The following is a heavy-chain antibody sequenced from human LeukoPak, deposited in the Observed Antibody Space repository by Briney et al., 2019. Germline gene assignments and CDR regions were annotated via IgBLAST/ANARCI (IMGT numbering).Heavy chain of an antibody. CDR2: IYPGDSDT. J-gene: IGHJ3*02. D-gene: IGHD3-10*01. Sequence: GESLKISCKGFGYSFTSYWIGWVRQMPGKGLEWMGIIYPGDSDTRYSPSFQGQVTISADKYISTAYLQWSSLKASDTAMYYCAAPRYGSGSYLAFDIWGQGTMVTVSS. V-gene: IGHV5-51*01. CDR3: AAPRYGSGSYLAFDI. CDR1: GYSFTSYW.